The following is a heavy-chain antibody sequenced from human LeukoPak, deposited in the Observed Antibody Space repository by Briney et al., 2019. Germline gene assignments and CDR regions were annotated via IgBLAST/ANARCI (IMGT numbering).Heavy chain of an antibody. V-gene: IGHV1-46*01. D-gene: IGHD6-25*01. J-gene: IGHJ4*02. CDR1: GYTFTGYY. CDR3: ARVDPAATPDY. Sequence: ASVKVSCKASGYTFTGYYMHWVRQAPGQGLEWMGIINPSGGSTSYAQKFQGRVTMTRDTSTSTVYMELSSLRSEDTAVYYCARVDPAATPDYWGQGTLVTVSS. CDR2: INPSGGST.